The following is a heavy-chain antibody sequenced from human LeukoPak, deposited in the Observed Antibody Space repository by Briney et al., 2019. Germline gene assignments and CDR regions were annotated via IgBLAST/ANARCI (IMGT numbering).Heavy chain of an antibody. V-gene: IGHV3-7*03. J-gene: IGHJ4*02. CDR1: GFMFSSYW. CDR2: IKEDGSEK. CDR3: AKDMHY. Sequence: GGSLRLSCAASGFMFSSYWMSWVRQAPGKGLEWVADIKEDGSEKSYVDSVKGRFTISRDNSKNSLYLQMNSLRSEDTALYYCAKDMHYWGQGTLVTVSS. D-gene: IGHD2-2*01.